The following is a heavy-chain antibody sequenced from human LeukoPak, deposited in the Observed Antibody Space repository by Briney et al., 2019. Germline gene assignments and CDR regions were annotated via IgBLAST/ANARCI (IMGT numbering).Heavy chain of an antibody. V-gene: IGHV4-4*07. CDR1: GGSISSYY. CDR2: VYTSWST. Sequence: TSETLSLTCTVSGGSISSYYWSWIRQPAGRGLGWIGRVYTSWSTSYNSSLKSRVTISVAAYKNQFSLKVRSVTAADTAVYYCARDAWYSGIYLPWFDPWGQGTLVTVSS. D-gene: IGHD1-26*01. J-gene: IGHJ5*02. CDR3: ARDAWYSGIYLPWFDP.